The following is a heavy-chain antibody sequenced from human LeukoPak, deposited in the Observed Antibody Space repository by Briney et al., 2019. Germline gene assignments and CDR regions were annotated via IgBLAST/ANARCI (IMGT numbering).Heavy chain of an antibody. D-gene: IGHD5-24*01. CDR2: ISAYNGNT. CDR3: ARRGGRDAYNEGFDY. CDR1: GYTFTTFG. V-gene: IGHV1-18*01. Sequence: GGSVKVSCTASGYTFTTFGINWVRQAPGQGLEWMGWISAYNGNTNYAQKLEGRVTMTTDTSTSTAYMERRSLRSDDTAVYYCARRGGRDAYNEGFDYWGQGTLVTVSS. J-gene: IGHJ4*02.